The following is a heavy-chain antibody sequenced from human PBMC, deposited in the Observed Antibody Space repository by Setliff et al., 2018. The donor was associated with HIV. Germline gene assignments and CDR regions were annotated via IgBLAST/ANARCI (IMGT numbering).Heavy chain of an antibody. D-gene: IGHD5-12*01. CDR3: ARDDRAVATIL. CDR2: INPDSGGA. J-gene: IGHJ4*02. V-gene: IGHV1-2*06. CDR1: GYTFTDYY. Sequence: ASVKVSCKASGYTFTDYYMQGVRQAPGQGLEWMGRINPDSGGANYAQKFQGRVTMTRDTSISTAYMELSSLRSDDTAVYYCARDDRAVATILWGQGTLVTVSS.